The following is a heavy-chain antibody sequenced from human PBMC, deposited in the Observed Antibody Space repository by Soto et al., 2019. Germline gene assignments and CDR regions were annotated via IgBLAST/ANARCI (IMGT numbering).Heavy chain of an antibody. D-gene: IGHD6-19*01. CDR2: TYYRSKWYN. V-gene: IGHV6-1*01. CDR3: ARAWGFSSGWYGSFSY. CDR1: GDSVSSNRAA. Sequence: SQTLSLTCAISGDSVSSNRAAWNWIRQSPSRGLEWLGRTYYRSKWYNDYAVSVKSRIAINPDTSKNQFSLQLNSVTPEDTAVYYCARAWGFSSGWYGSFSYWGQGTLVTVSS. J-gene: IGHJ4*02.